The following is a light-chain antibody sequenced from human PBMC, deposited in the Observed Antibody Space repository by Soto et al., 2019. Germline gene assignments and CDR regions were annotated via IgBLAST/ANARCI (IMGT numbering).Light chain of an antibody. CDR1: QSVSTY. J-gene: IGKJ5*01. Sequence: EIVLTQSPATLSLSPGERATLSCRASQSVSTYLAWYQQRPGQAPRLLIYGASTRATGIPARFSGSGSGTDFSLTVSSLEPEDVAVYYCQQRSQWPPMTFGQGTRLEIK. V-gene: IGKV3-11*01. CDR2: GAS. CDR3: QQRSQWPPMT.